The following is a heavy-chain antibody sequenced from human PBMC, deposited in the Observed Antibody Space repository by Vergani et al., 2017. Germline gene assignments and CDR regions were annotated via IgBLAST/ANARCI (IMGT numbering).Heavy chain of an antibody. V-gene: IGHV1-2*04. D-gene: IGHD5-18*01. CDR1: GYTFTGYY. CDR3: ARDLGYSYGSPFDY. Sequence: QVQLVQSGAEVKKPGASVKVSCKASGYTFTGYYMHWVRQAPGQGLEWMGWINPNSGGTNYAQKFQGWVTMTRDTSISTVYMELSSLRSEDTAVYYCARDLGYSYGSPFDYWGQGTLVTVSS. CDR2: INPNSGGT. J-gene: IGHJ4*02.